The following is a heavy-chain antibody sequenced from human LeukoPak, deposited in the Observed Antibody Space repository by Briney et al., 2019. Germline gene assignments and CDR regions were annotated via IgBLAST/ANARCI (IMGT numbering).Heavy chain of an antibody. CDR3: ARYPVNYYDSSGYYTPYDY. Sequence: ASVKVSCKASGYTFTSYDINWVRQATGQGLEWMGWMNPNSGNTGYAQKFQGRVTMTRNTSISTAYMELSSLRSEDTAVYYCARYPVNYYDSSGYYTPYDYWGQGTLVTVSS. CDR2: MNPNSGNT. V-gene: IGHV1-8*01. J-gene: IGHJ4*02. D-gene: IGHD3-22*01. CDR1: GYTFTSYD.